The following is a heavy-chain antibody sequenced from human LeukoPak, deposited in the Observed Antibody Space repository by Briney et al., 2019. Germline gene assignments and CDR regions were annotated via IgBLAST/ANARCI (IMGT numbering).Heavy chain of an antibody. CDR3: ARDRLGPSFSVSHFDL. J-gene: IGHJ4*02. CDR2: INYNGAIT. V-gene: IGHV3-20*04. Sequence: GGSLRFSCASYGFTFVDYGLSWVRRAPGKGLEWLSAINYNGAITDYADSVKGRFTISRDNAKNSLYLRMDSLRAEDTALYYCARDRLGPSFSVSHFDLWGQGTLVTVSS. CDR1: GFTFVDYG. D-gene: IGHD3-3*02.